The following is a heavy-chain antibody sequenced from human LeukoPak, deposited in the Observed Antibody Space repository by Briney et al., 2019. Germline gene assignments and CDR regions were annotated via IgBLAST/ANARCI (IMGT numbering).Heavy chain of an antibody. D-gene: IGHD6-13*01. V-gene: IGHV1-69*04. CDR2: FIPLLGIT. J-gene: IGHJ5*02. CDR1: GGTFNDYA. CDR3: GRESIQLDLTMFDP. Sequence: GASVKVSCKASGGTFNDYAVTWVRQAPGQGLEWMGRFIPLLGITNFAQKFQGRLTITADKSTGTAYMELSSLRSEDTAVYYCGRESIQLDLTMFDPWGQGTLVTVSS.